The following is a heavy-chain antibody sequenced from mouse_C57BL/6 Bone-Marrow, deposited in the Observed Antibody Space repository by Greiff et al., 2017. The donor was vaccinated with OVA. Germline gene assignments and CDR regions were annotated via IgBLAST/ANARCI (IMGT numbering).Heavy chain of an antibody. Sequence: VKLQQPGAELVKPGASVKMSCKASGYTFTSYWITWVKQRPGQGLEWIGDIYPGSGSTNYNEKFKSKATLTVDTSSSTAYMQLSSLTSEDSAVYYCARGNRDYAMDYWGQGTSVTVSS. CDR3: ARGNRDYAMDY. CDR1: GYTFTSYW. V-gene: IGHV1-55*01. CDR2: IYPGSGST. J-gene: IGHJ4*01.